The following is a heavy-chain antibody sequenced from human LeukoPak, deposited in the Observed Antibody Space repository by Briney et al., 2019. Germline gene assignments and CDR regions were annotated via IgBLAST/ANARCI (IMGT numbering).Heavy chain of an antibody. CDR1: GFPLSCYL. CDR2: IKQDGSEK. V-gene: IGHV3-7*01. J-gene: IGHJ4*02. Sequence: GSLRLSFSASGFPLSCYLMGLVPQASGEGLEWVANIKQDGSEKYYVDSVKGRFTISRDNAKNSLYLQMNSLRAGDTAVYYCARAIRGDYWGQGTLVTVSS. CDR3: ARAIRGDY.